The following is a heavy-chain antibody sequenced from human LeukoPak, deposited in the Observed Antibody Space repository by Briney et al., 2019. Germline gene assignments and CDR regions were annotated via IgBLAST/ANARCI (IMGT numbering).Heavy chain of an antibody. CDR1: GFTFSSYG. J-gene: IGHJ3*02. V-gene: IGHV3-30*02. CDR2: IRYDGSNK. D-gene: IGHD1-26*01. Sequence: TGGSLRLSCAASGFTFSSYGMHWVRQAPGKGLEWVAFIRYDGSNKYYADSVKGRFTISRDNSKNTLYLQMNSLRAEDTALYYCAKDRWELLLDAFNIWGQGTMVTVSS. CDR3: AKDRWELLLDAFNI.